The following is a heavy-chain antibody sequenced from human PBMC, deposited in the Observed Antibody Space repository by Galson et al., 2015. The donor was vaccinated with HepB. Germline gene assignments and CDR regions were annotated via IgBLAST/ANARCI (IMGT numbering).Heavy chain of an antibody. J-gene: IGHJ4*02. CDR2: ISGSGGST. CDR3: AKGWGGSSWRRSHFDY. Sequence: SLRLSCAASGFTFSSYAMSWVRQAPGKGLEWVSAISGSGGSTYYADSVKGRFTISRDNSKNTLYLQMNSLRAEDTAVYYCAKGWGGSSWRRSHFDYWGQGTLVTVSS. V-gene: IGHV3-23*01. D-gene: IGHD6-13*01. CDR1: GFTFSSYA.